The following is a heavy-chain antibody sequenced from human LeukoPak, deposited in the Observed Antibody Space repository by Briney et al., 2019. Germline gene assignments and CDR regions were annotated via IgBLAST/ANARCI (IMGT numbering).Heavy chain of an antibody. J-gene: IGHJ5*02. CDR2: IYYSGST. Sequence: SETLSLTCTVSGGSISSGDYYWSWIRQPPGKGLEWIGHIYYSGSTYYNPSLKSRVTISVDTSKNQFSLKLSSVTAADTAVYYCARDRRSQFDPWGQGTLVTVSS. CDR1: GGSISSGDYY. CDR3: ARDRRSQFDP. V-gene: IGHV4-30-4*02.